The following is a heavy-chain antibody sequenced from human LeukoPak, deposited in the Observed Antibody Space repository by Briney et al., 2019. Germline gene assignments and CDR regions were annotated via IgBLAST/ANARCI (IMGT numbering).Heavy chain of an antibody. Sequence: SETLSLTCTVSGYSISSGYLWGWIRQPPGKGLEWIGSIDGSGSSYYNPSLKSRVTISVDTSKNQFSLKLSSVTAADTAVYYCARPSGSYRFDPWGQGTLVTVSS. CDR2: IDGSGSS. V-gene: IGHV4-38-2*02. CDR3: ARPSGSYRFDP. CDR1: GYSISSGYL. D-gene: IGHD1-26*01. J-gene: IGHJ5*02.